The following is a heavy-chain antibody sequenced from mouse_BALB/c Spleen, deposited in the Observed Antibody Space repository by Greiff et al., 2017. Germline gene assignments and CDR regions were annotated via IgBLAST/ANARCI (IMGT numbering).Heavy chain of an antibody. Sequence: QVQLKESGPGLVAPSQSLSITCTVSGFSLTSYGVHWVRQPPGKGLEWLGVIWAGGSTNYNSALMSRLSISKDNSKSQVFSKMNSLQTDDTAMYSCARDRGTRYAMDYWGQGTSVTASS. V-gene: IGHV2-9*02. CDR1: GFSLTSYG. J-gene: IGHJ4*01. CDR3: ARDRGTRYAMDY. D-gene: IGHD3-1*01. CDR2: IWAGGST.